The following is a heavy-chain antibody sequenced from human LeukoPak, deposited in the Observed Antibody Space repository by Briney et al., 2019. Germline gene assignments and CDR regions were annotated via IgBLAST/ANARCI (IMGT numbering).Heavy chain of an antibody. V-gene: IGHV4-59*08. Sequence: SETLSLTCTVSGGSISSYYWSWIRQPPGKGLEWIGYIYYSGSTNYNPSLKSRVTISVDTSKNQFSLKLSSVTAADTAVYYCARHDELLYFDYWGQGTLVTVSS. CDR2: IYYSGST. CDR3: ARHDELLYFDY. J-gene: IGHJ4*02. D-gene: IGHD4-23*01. CDR1: GGSISSYY.